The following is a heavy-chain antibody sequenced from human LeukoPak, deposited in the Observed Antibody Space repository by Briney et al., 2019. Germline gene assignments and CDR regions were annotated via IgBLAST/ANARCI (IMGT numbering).Heavy chain of an antibody. D-gene: IGHD6-13*01. CDR1: GYSLTTYW. J-gene: IGHJ4*02. Sequence: AESLKISCKGSGYSLTTYWIGWVRQMPGEGLEWMGIIYAGDSDTRYGPPFQGQVTISADKSFSTAYLQWSSLKASDTAMYYCARLRYSSSWDFDYWGQGTLVTVSS. CDR2: IYAGDSDT. CDR3: ARLRYSSSWDFDY. V-gene: IGHV5-51*01.